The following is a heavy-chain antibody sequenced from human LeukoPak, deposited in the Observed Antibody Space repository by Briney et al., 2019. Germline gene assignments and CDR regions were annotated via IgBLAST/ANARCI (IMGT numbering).Heavy chain of an antibody. V-gene: IGHV3-15*01. Sequence: GGSLRLSCEASGFTFSNYWMNWVRQAPGKGLEWVGRIKSKSDGGTRDYAAPVKGRFTISRDDSKNTLFLQMNSLKTEDTAVYYCATDGRYDSSGYYDYYYGMDVWGQGTTVTVSS. D-gene: IGHD3-22*01. CDR2: IKSKSDGGTR. CDR3: ATDGRYDSSGYYDYYYGMDV. CDR1: GFTFSNYW. J-gene: IGHJ6*02.